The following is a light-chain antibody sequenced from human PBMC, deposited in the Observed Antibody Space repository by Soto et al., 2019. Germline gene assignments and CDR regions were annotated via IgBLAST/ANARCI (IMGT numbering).Light chain of an antibody. CDR1: QSISSW. CDR3: QQYNSYLYT. Sequence: DIQMTQSPSTLSASVGDRVTITCRASQSISSWLAWYQQKPGKAPKLLIYDAPSLESGVPSRFSGSGSGTDFTLTISSLQPDDVATYDCQQYNSYLYTFGQGTKLEIK. V-gene: IGKV1-5*01. CDR2: DAP. J-gene: IGKJ2*01.